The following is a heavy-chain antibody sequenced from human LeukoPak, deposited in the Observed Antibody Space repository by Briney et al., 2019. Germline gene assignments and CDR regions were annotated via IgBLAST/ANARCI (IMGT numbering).Heavy chain of an antibody. CDR3: AREYCRGGRCSPNDPFDP. Sequence: PSQTLSLTCAISGDSVSSNSAAWNWIRQSPSRGLEWLGRTYYRSKWYNDYAVSVKSRITINPDTSKNQVSLQLNSVTPEDTAVYYCAREYCRGGRCSPNDPFDPWGQGTLVTVSS. J-gene: IGHJ5*02. CDR1: GDSVSSNSAA. V-gene: IGHV6-1*01. CDR2: TYYRSKWYN. D-gene: IGHD2-15*01.